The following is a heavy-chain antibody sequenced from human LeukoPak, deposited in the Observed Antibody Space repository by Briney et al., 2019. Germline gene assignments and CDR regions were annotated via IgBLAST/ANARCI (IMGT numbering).Heavy chain of an antibody. CDR3: ARDIGTPSSSGY. D-gene: IGHD6-6*01. CDR1: GFTFSSYS. J-gene: IGHJ4*02. V-gene: IGHV3-21*01. CDR2: ISSSSSYI. Sequence: GGSLRLSCAASGFTFSSYSMNLDRQAPGKGLEWVSSISSSSSYIYYADSVKGRFTISRDNAKNSLYLQMNSLRAEDTAVYYCARDIGTPSSSGYWGQGTLVTVSS.